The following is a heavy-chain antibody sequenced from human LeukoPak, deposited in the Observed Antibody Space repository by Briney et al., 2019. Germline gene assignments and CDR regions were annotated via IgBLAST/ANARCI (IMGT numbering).Heavy chain of an antibody. J-gene: IGHJ3*02. CDR2: ISGNGYST. CDR1: GFTFSSYT. V-gene: IGHV3-23*01. Sequence: PGGSLRLSCAASGFTFSSYTMSWVRQAPGKGLEWVSVISGNGYSTYYADSVKGRFTISRDNAKNSLHLQMNSLRAEDTAVYYCARDLRSVTVPGGIWGQGTMVTVSS. D-gene: IGHD4-23*01. CDR3: ARDLRSVTVPGGI.